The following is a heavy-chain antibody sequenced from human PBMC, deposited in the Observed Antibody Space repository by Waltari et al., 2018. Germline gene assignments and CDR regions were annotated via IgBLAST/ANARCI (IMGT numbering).Heavy chain of an antibody. CDR1: GYTFTSYD. CDR2: INAGNGNT. Sequence: QVQLVQSGAEVKKPGASVKVSCKASGYTFTSYDMHWVRQAPGQRLEWMGWINAGNGNTKYSQKFQGRVTITRDTSASTAYMELSSLRSEDTAVYYCARDSYPDYYYGMDVWGQGTTVTVSS. V-gene: IGHV1-3*01. CDR3: ARDSYPDYYYGMDV. D-gene: IGHD5-18*01. J-gene: IGHJ6*02.